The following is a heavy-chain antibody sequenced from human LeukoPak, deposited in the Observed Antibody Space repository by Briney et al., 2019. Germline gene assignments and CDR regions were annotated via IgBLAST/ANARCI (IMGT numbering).Heavy chain of an antibody. D-gene: IGHD5-24*01. V-gene: IGHV3-66*01. CDR1: GFTVSNNY. CDR2: INSGGDI. Sequence: PGGSLRLSCAASGFTVSNNYIHWVRQAPGKGLEWVSVINSGGDIYSADSVKGRFTIPRDSSKNTVYLQMNSLRVEDTAVYYCARGDGYMIRDWGQGTLVTVSS. CDR3: ARGDGYMIRD. J-gene: IGHJ4*02.